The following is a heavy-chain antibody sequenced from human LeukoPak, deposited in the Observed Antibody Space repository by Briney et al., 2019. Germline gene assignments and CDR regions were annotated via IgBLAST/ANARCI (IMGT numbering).Heavy chain of an antibody. V-gene: IGHV3-66*02. CDR2: IYSGGST. Sequence: PGGSLRLSCAASGFTLSSFAMTWVRQAPGKGLEWVSVIYSGGSTYYADSVKGRFTISRDNSKNTLYLQMNSLRAEDTAVYYCARIAVAGPFDYWGQGTLVTVSS. D-gene: IGHD6-19*01. J-gene: IGHJ4*02. CDR1: GFTLSSFA. CDR3: ARIAVAGPFDY.